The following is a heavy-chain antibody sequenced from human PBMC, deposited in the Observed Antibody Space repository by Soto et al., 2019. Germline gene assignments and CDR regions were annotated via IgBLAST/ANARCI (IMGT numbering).Heavy chain of an antibody. CDR2: IYYSGST. D-gene: IGHD5-18*01. J-gene: IGHJ6*02. Sequence: SETLSLTCTVSGGSISSGGYYWSWIRQHPGKGLEWIGYIYYSGSTYYNPSLKSRVTISVDTSKNQFSLKLSSVTAADTAVYYCASKDTAPNRYGMDVWGQGTTVTVSS. CDR1: GGSISSGGYY. CDR3: ASKDTAPNRYGMDV. V-gene: IGHV4-31*03.